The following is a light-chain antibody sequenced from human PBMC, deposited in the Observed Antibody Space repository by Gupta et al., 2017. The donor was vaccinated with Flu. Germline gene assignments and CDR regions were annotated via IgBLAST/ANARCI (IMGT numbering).Light chain of an antibody. Sequence: TSSDVGAYNYVSWYQQHPGKAPKLMIYDVSNRPSGVSNRFSGSKSGNTASLTISGLQAEDEADYYCSSYTSSSTVVFGGGTKLTVL. CDR2: DVS. CDR3: SSYTSSSTVV. CDR1: SSDVGAYNY. J-gene: IGLJ2*01. V-gene: IGLV2-14*04.